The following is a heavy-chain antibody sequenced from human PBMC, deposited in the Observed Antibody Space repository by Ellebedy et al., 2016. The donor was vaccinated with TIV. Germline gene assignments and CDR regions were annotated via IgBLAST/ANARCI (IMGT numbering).Heavy chain of an antibody. CDR1: GFTFSDNA. V-gene: IGHV3-23*01. CDR3: VKGHIYLSSFDQ. J-gene: IGHJ4*02. CDR2: ISFGGEST. Sequence: PGGSLRLSCAASGFTFSDNAMGWVRPAPGKGLEWVAGISFGGESTYYPDSVKGRFTISRDNSKNTVYLQMSSLRVEDTAVFYCVKGHIYLSSFDQWGQGTLVTVSS. D-gene: IGHD5/OR15-5a*01.